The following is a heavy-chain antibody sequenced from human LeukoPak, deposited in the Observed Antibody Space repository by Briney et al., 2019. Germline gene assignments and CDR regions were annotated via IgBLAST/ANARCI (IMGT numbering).Heavy chain of an antibody. V-gene: IGHV1-69*05. Sequence: SVKVSCKASGGTFSSYAISWVRQAPRQGLEWMGGIIPIFGTANYAQKFQGRVTITTDESTSTAYMELSSLRSEDTAVYYCAAGYDRKTDDYWGQGTLVTVSS. J-gene: IGHJ4*02. CDR1: GGTFSSYA. CDR3: AAGYDRKTDDY. D-gene: IGHD3-22*01. CDR2: IIPIFGTA.